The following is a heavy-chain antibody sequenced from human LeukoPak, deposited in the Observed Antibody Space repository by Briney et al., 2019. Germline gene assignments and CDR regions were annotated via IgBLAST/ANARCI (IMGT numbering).Heavy chain of an antibody. CDR3: ARYSSSGLEY. CDR1: GGSISSYY. Sequence: SETLSLTCTVSGGSISSYYWSWIRQPPGEGLEWIGFIYYSGSTSYNPSLKSRVTISVDTSKNQFSLKLTSVTAVDTAVYYCARYSSSGLEYWGQGTLVTVSS. V-gene: IGHV4-59*01. J-gene: IGHJ4*02. D-gene: IGHD6-19*01. CDR2: IYYSGST.